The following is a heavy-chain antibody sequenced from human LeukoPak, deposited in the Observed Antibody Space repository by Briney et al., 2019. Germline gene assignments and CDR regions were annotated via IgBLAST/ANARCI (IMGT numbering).Heavy chain of an antibody. Sequence: SEALSLTCTVSGGSISNYYWNWIRQPPGKGLGWIGYIYYSGSTNYNPSLKSRVTISVDTSKNQFSLKLTSVTAADTAVYYCERCPYSSSTLFDYWGQGTLVTVSS. V-gene: IGHV4-59*01. CDR3: ERCPYSSSTLFDY. J-gene: IGHJ4*02. CDR1: GGSISNYY. D-gene: IGHD6-6*01. CDR2: IYYSGST.